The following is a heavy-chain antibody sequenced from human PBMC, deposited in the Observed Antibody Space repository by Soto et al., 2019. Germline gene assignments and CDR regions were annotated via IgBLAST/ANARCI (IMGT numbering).Heavy chain of an antibody. CDR3: ATGYCSGGSCYSAPYYYYGMDV. CDR2: IYHSGST. Sequence: LSLTCAVSGGSISSGGYSWSWIRQPPGKGLEWIGYIYHSGSTYYNPSLKSRVTISVDRSKNQFSLKLSSVTAADTAVYYCATGYCSGGSCYSAPYYYYGMDVWGQGTTVTVSS. V-gene: IGHV4-30-2*01. J-gene: IGHJ6*02. D-gene: IGHD2-15*01. CDR1: GGSISSGGYS.